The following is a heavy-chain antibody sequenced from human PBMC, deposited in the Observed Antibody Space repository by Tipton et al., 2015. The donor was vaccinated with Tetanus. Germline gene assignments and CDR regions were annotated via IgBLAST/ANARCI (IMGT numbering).Heavy chain of an antibody. CDR2: VSLSGDAS. V-gene: IGHV3-23*01. CDR1: GFTFSSNA. J-gene: IGHJ4*02. Sequence: SLRLSCAASGFTFSSNAMSWVRQAPGKGLEWVSAVSLSGDASFYADSVRGRFSISRDNSQNTLYLQMNSLRAEDTAVYYCASRGAYVGSYGSPLDYWGQGALVTVSS. D-gene: IGHD1-26*01. CDR3: ASRGAYVGSYGSPLDY.